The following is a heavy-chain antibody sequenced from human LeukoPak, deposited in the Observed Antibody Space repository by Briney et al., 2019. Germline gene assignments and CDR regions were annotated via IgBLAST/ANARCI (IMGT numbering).Heavy chain of an antibody. CDR1: GFTVSSNY. CDR3: ARYSSSWYGFDY. Sequence: GGSLRLSCAASGFTVSSNYMSWVRQAPGKGLEWVSVIYSGGNTYYADSVKGRFTISRDNAKNSLYLQMSSLGAEDTAIYYCARYSSSWYGFDYWGQGTLVTVSS. D-gene: IGHD6-13*01. V-gene: IGHV3-53*01. J-gene: IGHJ4*02. CDR2: IYSGGNT.